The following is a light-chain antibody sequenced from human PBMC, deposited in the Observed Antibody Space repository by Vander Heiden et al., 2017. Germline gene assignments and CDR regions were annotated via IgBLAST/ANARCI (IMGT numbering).Light chain of an antibody. V-gene: IGLV1-40*01. CDR2: DDI. J-gene: IGLJ2*01. CDR1: TSTIGAGYD. Sequence: HSVLTPPPSVSGAPGHRVTISCTGSTSTIGAGYDVHSYQQLPGAAPKLRIYDDINRPSGVPDRFSGSKSGTSASLAITELQAEDEADYYCQSYDSSLGGHVVFGGGTKLTVL. CDR3: QSYDSSLGGHVV.